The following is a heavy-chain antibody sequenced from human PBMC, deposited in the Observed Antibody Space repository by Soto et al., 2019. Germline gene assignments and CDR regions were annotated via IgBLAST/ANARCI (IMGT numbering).Heavy chain of an antibody. CDR2: ILRRGCS. Sequence: PSETLSLTRTVSCDSFSGFYRTCLRHPAGKGLEGIGRILRRGCSNYIPSCQSRITMSVYTSRKQFSLNMNSLTAADTAVYYCARERSSGWYYFEYWGQGMLVTVSS. CDR1: CDSFSGFY. J-gene: IGHJ4*01. CDR3: ARERSSGWYYFEY. D-gene: IGHD6-19*01. V-gene: IGHV4-4*07.